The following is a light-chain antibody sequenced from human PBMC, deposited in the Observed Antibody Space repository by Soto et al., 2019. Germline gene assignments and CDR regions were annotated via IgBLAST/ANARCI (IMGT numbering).Light chain of an antibody. J-gene: IGKJ4*01. V-gene: IGKV3-15*01. Sequence: EIVMTQSPATLSVSPGERATLSCRASQSISSKLAWYQQKPGQAPRLLIYGASTRATGIPVRFSGSRSGAEFTLTINSLQSEDFAVYYCQPYNNWPLTFGGGTKVDIK. CDR3: QPYNNWPLT. CDR2: GAS. CDR1: QSISSK.